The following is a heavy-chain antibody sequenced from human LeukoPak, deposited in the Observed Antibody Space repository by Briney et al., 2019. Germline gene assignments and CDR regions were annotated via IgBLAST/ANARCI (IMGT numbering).Heavy chain of an antibody. V-gene: IGHV3-7*03. D-gene: IGHD3-10*01. CDR2: IKQEGSEK. J-gene: IGHJ4*02. Sequence: GGSLRLSCAAPGFTFSSYWMSWVRQAPGKGLEWVANIKQEGSEKYYVDSVKGRFTISRDNAKNSLYLQMNSLRAEDSAVYYCAKDEYYYGSGIDYWGQGTLVTVSS. CDR1: GFTFSSYW. CDR3: AKDEYYYGSGIDY.